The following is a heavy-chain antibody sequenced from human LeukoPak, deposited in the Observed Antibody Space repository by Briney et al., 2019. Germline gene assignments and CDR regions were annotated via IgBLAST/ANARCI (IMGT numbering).Heavy chain of an antibody. Sequence: SETLSLTCTVSGGSISSGGYYWSWIRQPPGKGLEWIGYIYHSGSTYYNPSLKSRVTISVDRSKNQFSLRLSSVTAADTAVYYCARDPSYDYDSSGFDYWGQGTLVTVSS. CDR2: IYHSGST. V-gene: IGHV4-30-2*01. CDR1: GGSISSGGYY. J-gene: IGHJ4*02. CDR3: ARDPSYDYDSSGFDY. D-gene: IGHD3-22*01.